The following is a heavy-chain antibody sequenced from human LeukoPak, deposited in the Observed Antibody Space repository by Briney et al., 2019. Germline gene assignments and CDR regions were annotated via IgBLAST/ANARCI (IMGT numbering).Heavy chain of an antibody. D-gene: IGHD6-19*01. CDR1: GFTFSYYW. J-gene: IGHJ4*02. CDR2: INSDGIST. CDR3: TRSSTAVAAMSY. V-gene: IGHV3-74*01. Sequence: PGGSLRLSCAASGFTFSYYWMHWVRQAPGKGLVWVSRINSDGISTSYADSVKGRFTISRDNAKNTLYLQMNSLRAEDTAVYYCTRSSTAVAAMSYWGQGTLVTVSS.